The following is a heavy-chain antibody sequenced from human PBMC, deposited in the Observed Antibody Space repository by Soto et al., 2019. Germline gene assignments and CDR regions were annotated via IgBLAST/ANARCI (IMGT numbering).Heavy chain of an antibody. CDR2: IYPGDSDT. CDR1: GYSFTSYW. Sequence: PGESLKISCKGSGYSFTSYWIGWVRQMPGKGLEWMGIIYPGDSDTRYSPSFQGQVTISADKSISTAYLQWSSLKASDTAMYYCARLGTRDYGDYFPLSGQDHYYMDVWGKGTTVTVSS. V-gene: IGHV5-51*01. J-gene: IGHJ6*03. D-gene: IGHD4-17*01. CDR3: ARLGTRDYGDYFPLSGQDHYYMDV.